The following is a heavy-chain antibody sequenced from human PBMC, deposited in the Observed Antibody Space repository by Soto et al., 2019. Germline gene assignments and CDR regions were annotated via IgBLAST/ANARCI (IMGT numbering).Heavy chain of an antibody. V-gene: IGHV1-8*01. CDR3: AVYSSIWYGIWYYYYGMDV. J-gene: IGHJ6*02. Sequence: ASVKVSCKASGYTFTSYDINWVRQATGQGLEWMGWMNPNSGNTGYAQKFQGRVTMTRNTSISTAYMELSSLRSEDTAVYYCAVYSSIWYGIWYYYYGMDVPGQGTTGTGSS. D-gene: IGHD6-13*01. CDR2: MNPNSGNT. CDR1: GYTFTSYD.